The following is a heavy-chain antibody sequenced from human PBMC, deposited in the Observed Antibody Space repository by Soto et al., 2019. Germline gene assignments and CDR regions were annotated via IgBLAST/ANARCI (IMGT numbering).Heavy chain of an antibody. CDR1: GFTFSNAW. Sequence: EVQLVESGGGLVKPGGSLRLSCAGSGFTFSNAWMSWVRRAPGKGLEWVGRIKSDAYGGAIDYAAPVKGRFNISRADSKNTLLPQMNNLRAEDTAVYSCTTTKGRLEPPANDFWGQGTPVIVSS. D-gene: IGHD2-8*01. V-gene: IGHV3-15*01. J-gene: IGHJ4*02. CDR2: IKSDAYGGAI. CDR3: TTTKGRLEPPANDF.